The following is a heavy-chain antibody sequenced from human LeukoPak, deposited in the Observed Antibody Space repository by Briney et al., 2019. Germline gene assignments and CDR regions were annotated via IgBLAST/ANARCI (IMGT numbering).Heavy chain of an antibody. Sequence: GRSLRLSCAASGFTFDDYAKHWVRQAPGKGLEWVSGISWNSGSIGYADSVKGRFTISRDNAKNSLYLQMNSLRAEDTALYYCAKGAVHTNYDFWSGYYRPRLGFDYWGQGTLVTVSS. J-gene: IGHJ4*02. D-gene: IGHD3-3*01. V-gene: IGHV3-9*01. CDR2: ISWNSGSI. CDR3: AKGAVHTNYDFWSGYYRPRLGFDY. CDR1: GFTFDDYA.